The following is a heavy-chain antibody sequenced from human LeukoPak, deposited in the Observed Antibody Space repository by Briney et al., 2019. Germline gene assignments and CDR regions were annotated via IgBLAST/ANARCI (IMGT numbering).Heavy chain of an antibody. Sequence: PGGSLRLSCAASGFTFSSYWMSWVRQAPGKGLGWVANIKQDGSEKYYVDSVKGRFTISRDNAKNSLYLQMNSLRAEDTAVYYCARDRPMVRGVIMDYYYYYMDVWGKGTTVTVSS. V-gene: IGHV3-7*01. D-gene: IGHD3-10*01. CDR1: GFTFSSYW. J-gene: IGHJ6*03. CDR2: IKQDGSEK. CDR3: ARDRPMVRGVIMDYYYYYMDV.